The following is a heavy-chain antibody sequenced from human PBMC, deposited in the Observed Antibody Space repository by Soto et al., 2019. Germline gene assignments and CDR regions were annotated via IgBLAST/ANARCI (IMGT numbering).Heavy chain of an antibody. V-gene: IGHV3-23*01. CDR2: ISGSGGST. Sequence: EVQLLESGGGLVQPGGSLRLSCAAPGFTFSSYAMSWVRQAPGKGLEWVSAISGSGGSTYYADSVKGRFTISRDNSKNTLYLQMNSLRAEDTAVYYCAKDFSCSSTSCYRADDYWGQGTLVTVSS. CDR3: AKDFSCSSTSCYRADDY. D-gene: IGHD2-2*01. CDR1: GFTFSSYA. J-gene: IGHJ4*02.